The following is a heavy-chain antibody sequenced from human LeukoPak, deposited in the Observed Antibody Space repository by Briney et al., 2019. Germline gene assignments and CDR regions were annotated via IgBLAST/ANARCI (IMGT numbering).Heavy chain of an antibody. CDR1: GGSISSYY. J-gene: IGHJ5*01. V-gene: IGHV4-4*09. D-gene: IGHD3-10*01. CDR3: ARHSYGSGNYNNNWFDP. Sequence: SETLSLTCTVSGGSISSYYWNWIRQPPGKGLEWIGYIYASGSTNYNPSLKSRVTISVDTSENQFSLKLSSVTAADTAVYYCARHSYGSGNYNNNWFDPWGQGTLVTVS. CDR2: IYASGST.